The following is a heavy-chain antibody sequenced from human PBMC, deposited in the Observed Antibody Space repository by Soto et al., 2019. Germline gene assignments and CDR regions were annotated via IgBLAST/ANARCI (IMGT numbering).Heavy chain of an antibody. CDR2: IYPGDSDT. CDR3: ARHAAGEFYYYGMDV. CDR1: GYSFTSYW. J-gene: IGHJ6*02. V-gene: IGHV5-51*01. Sequence: GESLKISCKGSGYSFTSYWIGWVRQMPGKGLEWMGIIYPGDSDTRYSPPCQGQVTISADKSISTAYLQWSSLKASDTAMYYCARHAAGEFYYYGMDVWGQGTTVTVSS. D-gene: IGHD2-15*01.